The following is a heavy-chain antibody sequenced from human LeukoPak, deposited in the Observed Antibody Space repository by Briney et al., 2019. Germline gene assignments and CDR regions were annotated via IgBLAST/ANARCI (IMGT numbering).Heavy chain of an antibody. CDR3: ARVEYSTKGVCTTYDL. Sequence: VASVKVSCKASGYTFTGPYIHWMRQAPGQGLEWMGWINPNSGATKYAQKFQGRVTVTRDTSTSTAYMELSGLRADDTAAYYCARVEYSTKGVCTTYDLWGQGTLVTVSS. CDR2: INPNSGAT. J-gene: IGHJ4*02. V-gene: IGHV1-2*02. CDR1: GYTFTGPY. D-gene: IGHD2-8*01.